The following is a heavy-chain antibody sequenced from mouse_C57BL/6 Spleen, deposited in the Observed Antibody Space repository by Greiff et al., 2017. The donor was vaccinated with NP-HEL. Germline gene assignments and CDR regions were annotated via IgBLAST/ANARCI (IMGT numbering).Heavy chain of an antibody. CDR1: GFNIKDDY. Sequence: EVQLQESGAELVRPGASVKLSCTASGFNIKDDYMHWVKQRPEQGLEWIGWIDPENGDTEYASKFQGKATITADTSSNTAYLQLSSLTSEDTAVYYCTTPIYYGYPYAMDYWGQGTSVTVSS. D-gene: IGHD2-2*01. CDR3: TTPIYYGYPYAMDY. J-gene: IGHJ4*01. CDR2: IDPENGDT. V-gene: IGHV14-4*01.